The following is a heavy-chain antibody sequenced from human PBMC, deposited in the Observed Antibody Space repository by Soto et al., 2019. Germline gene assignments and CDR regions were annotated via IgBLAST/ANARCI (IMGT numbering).Heavy chain of an antibody. V-gene: IGHV3-23*01. CDR2: ISGSGGST. CDR1: GFTFSSYA. D-gene: IGHD3-3*01. CDR3: ARGFDDFWSGYYAPYYYYSMDV. J-gene: IGHJ6*03. Sequence: EVQLLESGGGLVQPGGSLRLSCAASGFTFSSYAMSWVRQAPGKGLEWVSAISGSGGSTYYADSVKGRFTISRDNSKNTLYLQMNSLRAEDAAVYYCARGFDDFWSGYYAPYYYYSMDVWGKGITVTVSS.